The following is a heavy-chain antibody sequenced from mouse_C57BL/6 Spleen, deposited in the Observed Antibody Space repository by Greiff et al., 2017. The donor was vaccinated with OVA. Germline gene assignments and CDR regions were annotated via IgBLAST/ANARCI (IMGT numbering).Heavy chain of an antibody. D-gene: IGHD2-4*01. V-gene: IGHV1-80*01. CDR2: IYPGAGDT. Sequence: LQESGAELVKPGASVKISCKASGYAFSSYWMNWVKQRPGNGLEWIGQIYPGAGDTNYNGKFKGKATLTADKSSSTSYMQLSSLTVEDSSVDFCANVYYYCDGDLAYWGQGTLVTVSA. CDR3: ANVYYYCDGDLAY. J-gene: IGHJ3*01. CDR1: GYAFSSYW.